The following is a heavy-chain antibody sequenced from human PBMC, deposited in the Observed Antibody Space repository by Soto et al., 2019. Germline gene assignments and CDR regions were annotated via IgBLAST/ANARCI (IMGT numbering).Heavy chain of an antibody. V-gene: IGHV1-8*02. Sequence: QVQLVQSGAEVEKPGASVKVSCQASGYNFNTYDINWVRQATGKGLEWMGWMSPSTTNSAYAQKFQGRVTLTWDTSGSTAYMELTSRTPDDTAVYYCARGITQGFDYWGQGTPVTVSS. CDR2: MSPSTTNS. CDR3: ARGITQGFDY. CDR1: GYNFNTYD. J-gene: IGHJ4*02.